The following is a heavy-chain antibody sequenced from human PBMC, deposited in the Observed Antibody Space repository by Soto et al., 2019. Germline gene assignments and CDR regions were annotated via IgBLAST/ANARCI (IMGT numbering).Heavy chain of an antibody. Sequence: QLQLQESGPGLVKPSETLSLTCTVSGGSISRSSYCWGWIRQPPGKGLEWIGSLCYGGSTYYSPTHKSRVTISVDTSKNQASLNLSSVTASETAVYYCSRRAPGGFDPWGQGTLVSISS. CDR2: LCYGGST. CDR3: SRRAPGGFDP. V-gene: IGHV4-39*01. CDR1: GGSISRSSYC. D-gene: IGHD3-10*01. J-gene: IGHJ5*02.